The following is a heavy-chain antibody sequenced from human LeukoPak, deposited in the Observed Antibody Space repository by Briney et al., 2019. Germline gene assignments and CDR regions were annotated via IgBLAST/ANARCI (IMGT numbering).Heavy chain of an antibody. J-gene: IGHJ5*02. D-gene: IGHD5-18*01. V-gene: IGHV4-4*07. CDR3: ARAQSDVLLRDTAMVNWFDP. CDR2: IYTSGST. Sequence: SETLSLTCTVSGGSISSYYWSWIRQPAGKGLEWIGRIYTSGSTNYNPPLKSRVTMSVDTSKNQFSLKLSSVTAADTAVYYCARAQSDVLLRDTAMVNWFDPWGQGTLVTVSS. CDR1: GGSISSYY.